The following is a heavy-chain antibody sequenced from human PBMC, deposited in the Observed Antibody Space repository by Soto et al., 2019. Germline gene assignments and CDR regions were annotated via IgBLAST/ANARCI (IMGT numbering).Heavy chain of an antibody. D-gene: IGHD2-15*01. CDR1: GYSFTSYW. Sequence: GESLKISCKGSGYSFTSYWIGWVRQMPGKGLEWMGIIYPGDSDTRYSPSFQGQVTISADKSISTAYLQWSSLKASDTAMYYCARLRQYCSGGSCYSNYYYYGMDVWGQGTTVTVSS. CDR3: ARLRQYCSGGSCYSNYYYYGMDV. J-gene: IGHJ6*02. CDR2: IYPGDSDT. V-gene: IGHV5-51*01.